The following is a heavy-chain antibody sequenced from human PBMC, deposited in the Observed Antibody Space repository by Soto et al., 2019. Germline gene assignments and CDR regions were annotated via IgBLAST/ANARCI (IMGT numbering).Heavy chain of an antibody. D-gene: IGHD1-26*01. V-gene: IGHV3-9*01. CDR1: GFTFDDYA. J-gene: IGHJ6*02. CDR2: ISWNSGSI. Sequence: GGSLRLSCAASGFTFDDYAMRWVRQAPGKGLEWVSGISWNSGSIGYADSVKGRFTISRDNAKNSLYLQMDSLRAEDTALYYCAKDLEATHNYGMDVWGQGTKVTVSS. CDR3: AKDLEATHNYGMDV.